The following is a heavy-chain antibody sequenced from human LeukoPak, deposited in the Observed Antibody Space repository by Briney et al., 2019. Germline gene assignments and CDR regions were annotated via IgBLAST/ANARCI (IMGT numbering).Heavy chain of an antibody. J-gene: IGHJ4*02. D-gene: IGHD1-26*01. CDR2: MTTGGTT. CDR3: AKERATTTAFDY. Sequence: GGSLRLSCEASGFIFSSNPMAWVRQAPGEGLEWVSIMTTGGTTHYADSVKGRFTISRDNSKNTLYLQMNSLRAEDTAVYYCAKERATTTAFDYWGQGTLVTVSS. CDR1: GFIFSSNP. V-gene: IGHV3-23*01.